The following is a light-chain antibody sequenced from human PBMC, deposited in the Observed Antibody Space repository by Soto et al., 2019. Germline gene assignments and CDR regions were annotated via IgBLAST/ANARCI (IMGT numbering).Light chain of an antibody. V-gene: IGLV4-69*01. CDR2: LNSDGSH. Sequence: QSVLTQSPSASASLGASVKLTCTLSSGHSSYGIAWHQQQAEKGPRFLLKLNSDGSHNKGDGVPDRFSGSSSGAERYLTISSLQSDDEADYYCQTWATGIWVFGGGTKVTVL. CDR3: QTWATGIWV. CDR1: SGHSSYG. J-gene: IGLJ3*02.